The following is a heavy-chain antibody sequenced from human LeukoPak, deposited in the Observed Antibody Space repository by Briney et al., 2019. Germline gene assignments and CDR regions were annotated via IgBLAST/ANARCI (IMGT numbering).Heavy chain of an antibody. CDR1: GYIFTSHY. D-gene: IGHD1-26*01. J-gene: IGHJ4*02. CDR3: ARDSRLSTVGAPYYFDY. V-gene: IGHV1-46*01. CDR2: INPSGGST. Sequence: GASVKVSCKASGYIFTSHYMHWVRQAPGQGLDWMGIINPSGGSTTYAQKFQGRVTMTRDMSTSTVYMEVSSLRSEDTAVYFCARDSRLSTVGAPYYFDYWGQGTLVTVSS.